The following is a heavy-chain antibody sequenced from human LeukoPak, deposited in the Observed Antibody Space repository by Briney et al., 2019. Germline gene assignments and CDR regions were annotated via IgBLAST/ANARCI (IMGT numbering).Heavy chain of an antibody. V-gene: IGHV3-11*04. Sequence: PGGSLRLSCAASGFTFSDYYMSWIRQAPGKGLEWVSFISSSGSSIYYADSVKGRFTISRDNAKNSLYLQMNSLRAEDTAVYYCARESWGYCNGGSCHYFDYWGQGTLVTVSS. CDR3: ARESWGYCNGGSCHYFDY. J-gene: IGHJ4*02. CDR1: GFTFSDYY. D-gene: IGHD2-15*01. CDR2: ISSSGSSI.